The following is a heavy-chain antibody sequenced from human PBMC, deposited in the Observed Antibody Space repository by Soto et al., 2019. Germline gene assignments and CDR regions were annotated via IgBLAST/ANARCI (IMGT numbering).Heavy chain of an antibody. D-gene: IGHD1-26*01. V-gene: IGHV1-46*01. J-gene: IGHJ4*02. CDR1: GYTFTSYY. CDR2: INPSGGST. Sequence: ASVKVSCTASGYTFTSYYMHWVRQAPGQGLEWMGIINPSGGSTSYAQKFQGRVTMTRDTSTSTVYMELSSLRSEDTAVYYCARDMRSLAQFDYWGQGTLVTVSS. CDR3: ARDMRSLAQFDY.